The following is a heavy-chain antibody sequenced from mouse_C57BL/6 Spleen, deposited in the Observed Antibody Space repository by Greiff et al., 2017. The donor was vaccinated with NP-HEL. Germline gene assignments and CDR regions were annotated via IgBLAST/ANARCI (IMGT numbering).Heavy chain of an antibody. CDR3: ARRGYDYDGDGAMDY. D-gene: IGHD2-4*01. V-gene: IGHV3-6*01. J-gene: IGHJ4*01. Sequence: EVQVVESGPGLVKPSQSLSLTCSVTGYSITSGYYWNWIRQFPGNKLEWMGYISYDGSNNYNPSLKNRISITRDTSKNQFFLKLNSVTTEDTATYYCARRGYDYDGDGAMDYWGQGTSVTVSS. CDR1: GYSITSGYY. CDR2: ISYDGSN.